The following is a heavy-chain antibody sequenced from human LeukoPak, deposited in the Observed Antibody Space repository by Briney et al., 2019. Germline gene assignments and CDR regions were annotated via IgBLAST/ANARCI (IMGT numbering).Heavy chain of an antibody. CDR1: GFTFSSYA. CDR3: AKLATQWLARDY. J-gene: IGHJ4*02. Sequence: GGSLRLSCAAFGFTFSSYAMSWVRQTPGKGLEWVSAISGSGGSTYYADSVKGRFTISRDNSKNTLYLQMNSLRAEDTAVYYCAKLATQWLARDYWGQGTLVTVSS. V-gene: IGHV3-23*01. CDR2: ISGSGGST. D-gene: IGHD6-19*01.